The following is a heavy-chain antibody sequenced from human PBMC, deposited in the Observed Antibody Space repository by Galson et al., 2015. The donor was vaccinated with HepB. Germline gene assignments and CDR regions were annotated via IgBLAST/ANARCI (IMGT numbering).Heavy chain of an antibody. V-gene: IGHV3-23*01. D-gene: IGHD2-2*01. J-gene: IGHJ4*02. CDR3: AKGRYGGYCSSTSCYHPPFDY. CDR2: ISGSGGSP. Sequence: SLRLSCAASGFTFSSYAMSWVRQAPGKGLEWVSAISGSGGSPYYADSVKGRFTISRDNSKNTLYLQINSLRAEDTAVYYCAKGRYGGYCSSTSCYHPPFDYWGQGPLVTVSS. CDR1: GFTFSSYA.